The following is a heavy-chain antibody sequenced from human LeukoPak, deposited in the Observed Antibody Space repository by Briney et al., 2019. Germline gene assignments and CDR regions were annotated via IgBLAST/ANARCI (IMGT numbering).Heavy chain of an antibody. Sequence: PGGSLRLSCAASGFTFGSYSMNWVRQAPGKGLEWVSYISSSSSTIYYADSVKGRFTISRDNAKNSLYLQMNSLRAEDTAVYYCARPHTVTTNYYYYYMDVWGKGTTVTVSS. CDR1: GFTFGSYS. CDR2: ISSSSSTI. V-gene: IGHV3-48*01. CDR3: ARPHTVTTNYYYYYMDV. D-gene: IGHD4-17*01. J-gene: IGHJ6*03.